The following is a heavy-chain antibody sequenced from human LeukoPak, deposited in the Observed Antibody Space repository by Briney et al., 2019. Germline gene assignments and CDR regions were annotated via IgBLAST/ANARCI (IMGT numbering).Heavy chain of an antibody. Sequence: PGGSLRLSCAASGFTVSSYWMHWVRQGPGQGLVWVSRIKSDGNTNYADSVKGRFTISRDNAKNTVSLQMNSLRAEDTGVYYCARAPSEIGGYYPEYFRHWGQGTLVTVSS. CDR2: IKSDGNT. D-gene: IGHD3-22*01. J-gene: IGHJ1*01. CDR1: GFTVSSYW. V-gene: IGHV3-74*01. CDR3: ARAPSEIGGYYPEYFRH.